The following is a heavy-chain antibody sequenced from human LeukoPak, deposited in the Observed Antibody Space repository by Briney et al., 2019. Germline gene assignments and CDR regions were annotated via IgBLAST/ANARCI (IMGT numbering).Heavy chain of an antibody. CDR3: AKAPHHDYGDYPGPFDY. CDR1: GFTFSSYG. D-gene: IGHD4-17*01. J-gene: IGHJ4*02. V-gene: IGHV3-30*02. Sequence: PGGSLRLSCAASGFTFSSYGMHWVRQAPGKGLEWVAFIRYDGSNKYYADSVKGRFTISRDNSKNTLYLQMNSLRAEDTAVYYCAKAPHHDYGDYPGPFDYWGQGTLVTVS. CDR2: IRYDGSNK.